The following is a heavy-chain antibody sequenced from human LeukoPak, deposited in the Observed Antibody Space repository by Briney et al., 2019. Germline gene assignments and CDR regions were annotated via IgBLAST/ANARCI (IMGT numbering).Heavy chain of an antibody. V-gene: IGHV4-4*02. CDR2: IYHSGST. CDR3: ARVCDFWSGYLYFDY. J-gene: IGHJ4*02. CDR1: GGSISSSNW. D-gene: IGHD3-3*01. Sequence: SETLSLTCAVSGGSISSSNWWSWVRQPPGKGLEWIGEIYHSGSTNCNPSLKSRVTISVDRSKNQFSLKLSSVTAADTAVYYCARVCDFWSGYLYFDYWGQGTLVTVSS.